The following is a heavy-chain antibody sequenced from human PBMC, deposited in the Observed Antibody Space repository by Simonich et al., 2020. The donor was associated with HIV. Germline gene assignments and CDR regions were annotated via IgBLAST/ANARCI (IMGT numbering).Heavy chain of an antibody. CDR3: ARLTAGGLGEYFQH. V-gene: IGHV4-34*01. J-gene: IGHJ1*01. CDR1: GGSFSGYY. Sequence: QVQLQQWGAGLLKPSATLFLTCAVYGGSFSGYYWSWIRQPPGKGLGWIGEINHSGSTNYNPALKSRVTISVDTSKNQFSLKLSSVTAADTAVYYCARLTAGGLGEYFQHWGQGTLVTVSS. D-gene: IGHD6-13*01. CDR2: INHSGST.